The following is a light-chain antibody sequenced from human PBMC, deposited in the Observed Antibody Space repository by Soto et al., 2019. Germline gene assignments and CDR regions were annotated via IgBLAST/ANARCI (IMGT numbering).Light chain of an antibody. CDR1: SSNIGAGYD. J-gene: IGLJ2*01. CDR3: QSYDSSLSAVV. Sequence: QYVLTQPPSVSGAPGQRVTISRTGSSSNIGAGYDVHWYQQLPGTAPKLLIYGNSNRPSGVPDRFSGSKSDTSASLAITGLQAEDEADYYCQSYDSSLSAVVFGGGTKLTVL. V-gene: IGLV1-40*01. CDR2: GNS.